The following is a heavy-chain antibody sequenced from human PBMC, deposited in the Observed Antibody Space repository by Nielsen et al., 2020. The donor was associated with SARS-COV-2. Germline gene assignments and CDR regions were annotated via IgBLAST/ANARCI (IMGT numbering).Heavy chain of an antibody. CDR1: GFTFSYSA. J-gene: IGHJ6*02. D-gene: IGHD3-10*01. CDR3: TRADRGYGLDV. CDR2: ISGSSGNT. V-gene: IGHV3-23*01. Sequence: GGSLRLSCAASGFTFSYSAMSWVRQAPGKGLEWVSGISGSSGNTHYADSVKGRFIISRDDSKNTLYLQMNSLKAEDTAIYYCTRADRGYGLDVWGQGTTVTVSS.